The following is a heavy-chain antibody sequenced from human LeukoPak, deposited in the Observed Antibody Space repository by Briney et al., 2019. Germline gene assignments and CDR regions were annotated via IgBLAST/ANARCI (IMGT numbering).Heavy chain of an antibody. CDR2: IWHDGSNE. J-gene: IGHJ4*02. D-gene: IGHD3-3*01. V-gene: IGHV3-33*06. CDR1: GFTFSSYG. CDR3: AKSPTFGVVIIRGYFDY. Sequence: GGSLRLSCAASGFTFSSYGMHWVRQAPGKGLEWVALIWHDGSNEYYADSVKGRFTISRDNSENTLYLQMNSLRAEDTAVYYCAKSPTFGVVIIRGYFDYWGQGTLVTVSS.